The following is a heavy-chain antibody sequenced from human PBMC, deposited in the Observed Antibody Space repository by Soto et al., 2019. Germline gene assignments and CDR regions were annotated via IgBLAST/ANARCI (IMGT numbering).Heavy chain of an antibody. CDR3: ARDQRRFFDY. CDR2: IYSGGST. J-gene: IGHJ4*02. CDR1: GFTVSSNY. Sequence: GGSLRLSCVVSGFTVSSNYMNWVRQAPGKGLEWVSVIYSGGSTYYADSVKGRFTISSDNSKNTLYLQMNSLRAEDTAVYYCARDQRRFFDYWGQGTLVTVSS. V-gene: IGHV3-53*01.